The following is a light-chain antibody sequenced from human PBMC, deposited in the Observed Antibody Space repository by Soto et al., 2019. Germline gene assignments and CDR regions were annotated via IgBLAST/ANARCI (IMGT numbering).Light chain of an antibody. Sequence: QSALTQPPSVSGSPGQSVTISCSGSSSDVGSHKSVSWYKQAPGTSPKLIIFEVNNRPTGVPDRFSESKSGNTASLTISGLQPEDEADYYCSAYIASITSHVFGTGTKVTVL. CDR1: SSDVGSHKS. CDR2: EVN. J-gene: IGLJ1*01. CDR3: SAYIASITSHV. V-gene: IGLV2-18*02.